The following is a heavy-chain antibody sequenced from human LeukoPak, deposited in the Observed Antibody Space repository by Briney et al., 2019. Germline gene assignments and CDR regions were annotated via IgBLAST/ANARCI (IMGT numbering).Heavy chain of an antibody. CDR3: ARGEKPYDY. J-gene: IGHJ4*02. V-gene: IGHV1-18*01. D-gene: IGHD1-26*01. CDR1: GYTFTYYV. Sequence: ASVKVSCKTSGYTFTYYVISWVRQAPGQGLEWMGWINAYSGNTNDAQEFQGRVTMTTDTSTSTAYMELRSLRSDDTAVYYCARGEKPYDYWGQGTLVSVSS. CDR2: INAYSGNT.